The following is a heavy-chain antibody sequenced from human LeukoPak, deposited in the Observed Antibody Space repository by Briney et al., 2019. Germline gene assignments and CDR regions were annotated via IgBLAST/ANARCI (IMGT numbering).Heavy chain of an antibody. J-gene: IGHJ3*02. CDR2: ISYDGSNK. CDR1: GFTFSSYG. V-gene: IGHV3-30*03. Sequence: PGGSLRLSCAASGFTFSSYGMHWVRQAPGKGLEWVAVISYDGSNKYYADSVKGRFTISRDNSKNTLYLQMNSLRAEDTAVYYCARGVVPAAISAFDIWGHGTMVTVSS. CDR3: ARGVVPAAISAFDI. D-gene: IGHD2-2*01.